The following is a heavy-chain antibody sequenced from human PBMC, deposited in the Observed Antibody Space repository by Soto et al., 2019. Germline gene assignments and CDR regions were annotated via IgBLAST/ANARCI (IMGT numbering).Heavy chain of an antibody. CDR2: ISSSGSTI. Sequence: GGSLRLSCAASGFTFSSYEMNWVRQAPGKGLEWVSYISSSGSTIYYADSVKGRFTISRDNAKNSLYLQMNSLRAEDTAVYYCGIAARPSPYGMDVWGQGXTVTVSS. CDR1: GFTFSSYE. D-gene: IGHD6-6*01. V-gene: IGHV3-48*03. CDR3: GIAARPSPYGMDV. J-gene: IGHJ6*02.